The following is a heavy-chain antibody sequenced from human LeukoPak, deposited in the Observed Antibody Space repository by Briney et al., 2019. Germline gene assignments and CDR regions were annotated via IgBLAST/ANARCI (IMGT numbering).Heavy chain of an antibody. CDR3: AREGLWFGELLYYFDY. CDR2: IIPIFSTA. D-gene: IGHD3-10*01. Sequence: EASVKVSCKASGGTFSSYAISWVRQAPGQGLEWMGGIIPIFSTANYAQKFRGRVTITADKSTSTAYMELSSLRSEDTAVYYCAREGLWFGELLYYFDYWGQGTLVTVSS. J-gene: IGHJ4*02. CDR1: GGTFSSYA. V-gene: IGHV1-69*06.